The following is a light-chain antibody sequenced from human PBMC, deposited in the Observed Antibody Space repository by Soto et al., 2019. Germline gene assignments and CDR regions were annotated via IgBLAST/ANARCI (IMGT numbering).Light chain of an antibody. Sequence: QSVLTQPASVSGSPGQSITISCTGTSSDVGGYNYVSWYQQHPGKAPKLMIYDVSNRPSGVSNRFSGSKSGNTASLTISGLQAEDEADYYCSSYTSSSINWVFGGGTKLPVL. CDR1: SSDVGGYNY. CDR2: DVS. CDR3: SSYTSSSINWV. J-gene: IGLJ3*02. V-gene: IGLV2-14*01.